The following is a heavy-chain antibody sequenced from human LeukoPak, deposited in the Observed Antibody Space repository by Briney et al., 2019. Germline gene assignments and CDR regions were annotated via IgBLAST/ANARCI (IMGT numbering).Heavy chain of an antibody. CDR2: IRYDGSNK. CDR1: GFTFSSYG. CDR3: ARAGYSSSWSLPHFDY. V-gene: IGHV3-30*02. D-gene: IGHD6-13*01. Sequence: GGSLRLSCAASGFTFSSYGMHWVRQAPGKGLEWVAFIRYDGSNKYYADSVKGRFTISRDNSKNTLYLQMNSLRAEDTAVYYCARAGYSSSWSLPHFDYWGQGTLVTVSS. J-gene: IGHJ4*02.